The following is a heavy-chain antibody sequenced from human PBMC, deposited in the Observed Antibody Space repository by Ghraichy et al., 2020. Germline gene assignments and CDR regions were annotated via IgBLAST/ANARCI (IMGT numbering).Heavy chain of an antibody. V-gene: IGHV3-74*01. Sequence: GGSLRLSCAASGFTFSNYWMQWVRQAPVKGLVWVSRISGDGSSTSHADSVKGRFTISRDNAKNTLYLQMNSLTADDTAVYYCATGGYGATGYSGYWGQGTLVTVSS. CDR1: GFTFSNYW. CDR3: ATGGYGATGYSGY. D-gene: IGHD4/OR15-4a*01. J-gene: IGHJ4*02. CDR2: ISGDGSST.